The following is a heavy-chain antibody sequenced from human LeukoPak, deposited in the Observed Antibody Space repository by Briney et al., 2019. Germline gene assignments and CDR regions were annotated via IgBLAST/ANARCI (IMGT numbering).Heavy chain of an antibody. CDR3: XXXXXXGXXXXXFDY. V-gene: IGHV3-21*01. Sequence: PGGSLRLSCAASGFTFSSYAMEWVRQAPGKGLEWVSSISSVSSHIYYADAVKGRFTISRDDAKKYLSLQMKILTPDDPAVYYXXXXXXXGXXXXXFDYXXXGXLXTVSX. J-gene: IGHJ4*02. CDR2: ISSVSSHI. CDR1: GFTFSSYA.